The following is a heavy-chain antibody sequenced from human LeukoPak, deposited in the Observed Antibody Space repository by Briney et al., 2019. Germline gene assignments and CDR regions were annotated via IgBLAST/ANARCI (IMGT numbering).Heavy chain of an antibody. CDR2: ITGSGTST. J-gene: IGHJ4*02. D-gene: IGHD3-9*01. CDR1: GFTFSNYA. Sequence: GGSLRLSCVASGFTFSNYAMSWVRQAPGKGLEWVSAITGSGTSTYYADSLKGRFTISRDNSKNTVFLQMNSLRHEDTAIYYCVIWGDYDVLTGYYVPDYWGQGTLVAVSS. CDR3: VIWGDYDVLTGYYVPDY. V-gene: IGHV3-23*01.